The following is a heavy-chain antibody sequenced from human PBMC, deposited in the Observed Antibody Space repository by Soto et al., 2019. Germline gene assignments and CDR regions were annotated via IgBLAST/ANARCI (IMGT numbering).Heavy chain of an antibody. CDR1: GFAFSDYY. Sequence: QVQLVESAGGLVSPGKSLRLSCAASGFAFSDYYMSWIRQAPGRGLEWVSYISNSSSFTQYADSVKGRFTISRDNAKNSLELQMSNLIAEDTAVYFCARIFCRPISCYSYAFDLWGRGTLVSDSA. CDR2: ISNSSSFT. J-gene: IGHJ4*02. V-gene: IGHV3-11*06. CDR3: ARIFCRPISCYSYAFDL. D-gene: IGHD2-15*01.